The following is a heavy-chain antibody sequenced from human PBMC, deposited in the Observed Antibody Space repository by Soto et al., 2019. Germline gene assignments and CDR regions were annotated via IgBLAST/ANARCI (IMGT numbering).Heavy chain of an antibody. V-gene: IGHV5-10-1*01. CDR2: IDPSDSYT. D-gene: IGHD4-4*01. CDR1: GYSFTSYW. Sequence: PGESLKISCNGSGYSFTSYWISWVRQMPGKGLEWMGRIDPSDSYTNYSPSFQGHVTISADKSISTAYLQWSSLKASDTAMYYCATRSSPVYYYGMDVWGQGTTVTVSS. J-gene: IGHJ6*02. CDR3: ATRSSPVYYYGMDV.